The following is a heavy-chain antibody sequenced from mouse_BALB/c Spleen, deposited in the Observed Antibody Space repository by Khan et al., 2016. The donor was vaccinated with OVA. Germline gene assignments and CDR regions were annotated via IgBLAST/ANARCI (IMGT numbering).Heavy chain of an antibody. CDR2: ISPGSGDT. CDR3: ARRNYCGYTFAY. D-gene: IGHD1-2*01. Sequence: QVRLQQSGAELARPGASVKLSCKASGYTFTDYYINWVKLRTGQGLEWIGEISPGSGDTYYNERFKGKATLTADKSSSTAYMQLSSLTSEASAVYCCARRNYCGYTFAYWGQGTLVTVSA. V-gene: IGHV1-77*01. J-gene: IGHJ3*01. CDR1: GYTFTDYY.